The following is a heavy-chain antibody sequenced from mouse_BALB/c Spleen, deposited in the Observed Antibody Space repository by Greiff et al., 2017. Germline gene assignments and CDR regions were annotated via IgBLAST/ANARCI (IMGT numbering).Heavy chain of an antibody. CDR2: INPGSGGT. J-gene: IGHJ2*01. Sequence: QVQLKQSGAELVRPGTSVKVSCKASGYAFTNYLIEWVKQRPGQGLEWIGVINPGSGGTNYNEKFKGKATLTADKSSSTAYMQLSSLTSDDSAVYFCATFITTVVADFDYWGQGTTLTVSS. CDR3: ATFITTVVADFDY. CDR1: GYAFTNYL. D-gene: IGHD1-1*01. V-gene: IGHV1-54*01.